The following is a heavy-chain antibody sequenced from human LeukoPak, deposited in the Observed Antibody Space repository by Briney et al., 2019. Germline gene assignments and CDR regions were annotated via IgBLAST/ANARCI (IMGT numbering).Heavy chain of an antibody. D-gene: IGHD3-3*01. CDR1: GFTFSSYS. Sequence: GGSLRLSCAASGFTFSSYSMNWVRQAPGKGLEWVSSISSSSSYIYYADSVKGRFTISRDNAKNSLYLQMNSLRAEDTAVYYCARDRVHYDFWSGFPYYFDCWGQGTLVTVSS. CDR2: ISSSSSYI. J-gene: IGHJ4*02. CDR3: ARDRVHYDFWSGFPYYFDC. V-gene: IGHV3-21*01.